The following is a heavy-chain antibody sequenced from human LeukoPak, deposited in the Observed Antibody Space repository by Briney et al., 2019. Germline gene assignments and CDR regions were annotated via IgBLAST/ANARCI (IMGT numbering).Heavy chain of an antibody. D-gene: IGHD3-9*01. CDR3: ARVFPRDCDILTGYYMAGWFDP. J-gene: IGHJ5*02. CDR2: VSAYNGNT. V-gene: IGHV1-18*01. Sequence: ASVKVSCKASVYTFTSYGISWVRQAPGQGPEWMGWVSAYNGNTNYAQKLQGRVTMTTDTSTSADYLELRSLRSVDTAVYYCARVFPRDCDILTGYYMAGWFDPWGQGTLVTVSS. CDR1: VYTFTSYG.